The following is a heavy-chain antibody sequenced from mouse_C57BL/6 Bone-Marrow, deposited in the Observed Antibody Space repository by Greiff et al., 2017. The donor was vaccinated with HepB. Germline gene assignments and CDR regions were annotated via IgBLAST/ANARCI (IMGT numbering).Heavy chain of an antibody. V-gene: IGHV5-17*01. J-gene: IGHJ2*01. CDR3: ARHGSSFFFDY. CDR2: ISSGSSTI. CDR1: GFTFSDYG. Sequence: EVKLMESGGGLVKPGGSLKLSCAASGFTFSDYGMHWVRQAPEKGLEWVAYISSGSSTIYYADTVKGRFTISRDSAKNTLFLQMTSLRSEDTAMYYCARHGSSFFFDYWGQGTTLTVSS. D-gene: IGHD1-1*01.